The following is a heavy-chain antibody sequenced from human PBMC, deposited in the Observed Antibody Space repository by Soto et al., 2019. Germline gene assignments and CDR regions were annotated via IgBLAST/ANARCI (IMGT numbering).Heavy chain of an antibody. V-gene: IGHV5-51*01. CDR2: IYPGDSDT. Sequence: GESLKISCKGSGYSFTSYWIGWVRQMPGKGLEWMGIIYPGDSDTRYSPSFQGQVTISADKSISTAYLQWSSLKASDTAMHYCARSKRFSANWFDPWGQGTLVTVSS. CDR1: GYSFTSYW. J-gene: IGHJ5*02. D-gene: IGHD6-25*01. CDR3: ARSKRFSANWFDP.